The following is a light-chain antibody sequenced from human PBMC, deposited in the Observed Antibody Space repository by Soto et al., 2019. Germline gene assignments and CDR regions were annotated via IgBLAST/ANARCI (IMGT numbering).Light chain of an antibody. J-gene: IGKJ4*01. CDR3: QQLNGYPLT. Sequence: DIQLTQSPSFLSASVGDRVTITCRASQDIRSHLAWYQQKSGKAPNLLIYLASTLQSGVPSRFSGSGSGTEFTLTISSLQPEDFETYYCQQLNGYPLTFGGGTKVDIK. CDR2: LAS. V-gene: IGKV1-9*01. CDR1: QDIRSH.